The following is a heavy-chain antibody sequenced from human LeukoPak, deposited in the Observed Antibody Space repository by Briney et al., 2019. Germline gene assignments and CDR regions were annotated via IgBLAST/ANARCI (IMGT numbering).Heavy chain of an antibody. CDR2: IYPTDSGT. CDR1: GYSFSSYW. V-gene: IGHV5-51*01. CDR3: ARRSSSYSLDY. Sequence: GESLKISCKGSGYSFSSYWIAWVRQMPGEGLEWMGIIYPTDSGTRYSPSFQGQVTISVDKSISVAYLQWSSLKASDTAMYYCARRSSSYSLDYWGQGTLVTVSS. J-gene: IGHJ4*02. D-gene: IGHD6-6*01.